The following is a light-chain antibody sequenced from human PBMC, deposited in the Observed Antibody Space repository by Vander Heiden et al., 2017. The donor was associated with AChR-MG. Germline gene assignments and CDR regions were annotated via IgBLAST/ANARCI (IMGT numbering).Light chain of an antibody. CDR3: NSYISSSTFFYV. Sequence: QSALTQPASVSGSPGPSITISCTGTSSDIGGYNYVSWYQQHPGKAPKLLIFDVTNRPSGVSDRFSGSKSGNTASLTISGLQAEDEADYFCNSYISSSTFFYVFGTGTKVTVL. CDR1: SSDIGGYNY. CDR2: DVT. V-gene: IGLV2-14*03. J-gene: IGLJ1*01.